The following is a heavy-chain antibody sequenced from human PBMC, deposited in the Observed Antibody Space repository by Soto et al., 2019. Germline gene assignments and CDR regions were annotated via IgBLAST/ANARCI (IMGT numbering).Heavy chain of an antibody. CDR3: TGPVSPATAYFPFT. V-gene: IGHV3-49*04. CDR1: GLTFDDFE. J-gene: IGHJ5*01. CDR2: IRNPTYLETT. D-gene: IGHD4-17*01. Sequence: TLSCTRSGLTFDDFEQNRVRQGPAKGQTWAAVIRNPTYLETTEYAAAVKGRFTISRDTSNGIAYLQMRSLRIYDSAVYYCTGPVSPATAYFPFTWVHGT.